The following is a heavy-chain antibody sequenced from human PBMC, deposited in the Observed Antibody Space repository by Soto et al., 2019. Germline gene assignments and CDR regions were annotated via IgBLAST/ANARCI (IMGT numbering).Heavy chain of an antibody. J-gene: IGHJ3*02. CDR3: ARVRAYYRHTGGSPGWVAFDI. D-gene: IGHD2-8*02. CDR1: GDSISSGNYY. Sequence: QVQLQESGPGLVKPSQALSLTCTVSGDSISSGNYYWSWLRQHPGKGLEWIAYISYSGSTYYNPSLKSRVAISVDTSENQFSLKLISVTAADTAVYFCARVRAYYRHTGGSPGWVAFDIWGQGTMVTVSS. CDR2: ISYSGST. V-gene: IGHV4-31*03.